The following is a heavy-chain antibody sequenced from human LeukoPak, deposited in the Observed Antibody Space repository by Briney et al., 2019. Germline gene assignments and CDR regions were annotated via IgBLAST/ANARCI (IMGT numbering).Heavy chain of an antibody. Sequence: PGGSLRLSCAASGFTFSSYWMSWVRQAPGKGLEWVANIQHDGSEKYYVDSVKGRFAISRDNGKNSLYLQMNSLRAEDTAVYYCARVLIRIAVAGESYGMDVWGQGTTVTVSS. J-gene: IGHJ6*02. D-gene: IGHD6-19*01. CDR3: ARVLIRIAVAGESYGMDV. CDR1: GFTFSSYW. CDR2: IQHDGSEK. V-gene: IGHV3-7*01.